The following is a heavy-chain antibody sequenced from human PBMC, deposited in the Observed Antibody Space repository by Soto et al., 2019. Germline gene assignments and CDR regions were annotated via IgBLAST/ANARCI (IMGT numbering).Heavy chain of an antibody. CDR3: ARGPEFWSGYYDWFAP. Sequence: SETLSLTCTVSGGSISSYYWSWIRQPPGKGLEWIGYIYYSGSTNYNPSLKSRVTISVDTSKNQFSLKLSSVTAADTAVYYCARGPEFWSGYYDWFAPWGQGTLVTVSS. J-gene: IGHJ5*02. D-gene: IGHD3-3*01. CDR2: IYYSGST. CDR1: GGSISSYY. V-gene: IGHV4-59*08.